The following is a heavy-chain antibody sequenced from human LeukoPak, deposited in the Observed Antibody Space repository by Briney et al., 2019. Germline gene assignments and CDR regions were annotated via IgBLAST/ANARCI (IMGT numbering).Heavy chain of an antibody. J-gene: IGHJ4*02. D-gene: IGHD6-19*01. V-gene: IGHV4-59*08. CDR2: IYYSGST. CDR1: GGSISSYY. CDR3: ARQRLVSPLFDY. Sequence: SETLSLTCTVSGGSISSYYWSWIRQPPGKGLEWIGYIYYSGSTNYNPSLKSRVTISVDTSKNQFSLKLSSVTAADTAVYYCARQRLVSPLFDYWGQGTLVTVSS.